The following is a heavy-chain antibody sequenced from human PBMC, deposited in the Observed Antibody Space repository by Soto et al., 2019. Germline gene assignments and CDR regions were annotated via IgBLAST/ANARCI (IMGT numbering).Heavy chain of an antibody. J-gene: IGHJ4*02. CDR1: GFTFSSYA. CDR3: AKLLKGRTIDY. V-gene: IGHV3-23*01. Sequence: GSLRLSCAASGFTFSSYAMSWVRQAPGKGLEWVSAISGSGTNTYYADSVKGRYTISRDNSKNTLYLQMDSLRAEDTAVYYCAKLLKGRTIDYWGQGTLVTVSS. CDR2: ISGSGTNT.